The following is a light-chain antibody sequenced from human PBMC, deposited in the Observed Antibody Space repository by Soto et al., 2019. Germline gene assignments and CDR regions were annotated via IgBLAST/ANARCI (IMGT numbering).Light chain of an antibody. CDR1: QSICNW. CDR2: RAS. J-gene: IGKJ4*01. V-gene: IGKV1-5*03. Sequence: DIQMTQSPSTLSASVGDRVTITCRASQSICNWLAWYQQQPGKDPKLLIYRASSLESGGPSRFSGSGSGTEFTLTISSLQPDDFATYNCQHYNSYSPRLTFGGGTKVETK. CDR3: QHYNSYSPRLT.